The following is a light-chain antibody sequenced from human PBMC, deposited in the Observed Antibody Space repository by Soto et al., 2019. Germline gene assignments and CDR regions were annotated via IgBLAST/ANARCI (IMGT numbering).Light chain of an antibody. CDR1: SSDVGGYNY. Sequence: QSALTQPASVSGSPGQSITISCTGTSSDVGGYNYVSWYQQHPGKAPKLLIYGYSNRPSGVPDRFSGSKSGTSASLAITGLQAEDEADYYCQSYDSSLSGSVFGGGTKLTVL. J-gene: IGLJ3*02. CDR3: QSYDSSLSGSV. V-gene: IGLV2-14*01. CDR2: GYS.